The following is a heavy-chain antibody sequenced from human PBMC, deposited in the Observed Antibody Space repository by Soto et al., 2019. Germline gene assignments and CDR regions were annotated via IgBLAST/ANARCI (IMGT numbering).Heavy chain of an antibody. CDR3: ARLSEDVVVTAIPNYYYYGMDV. V-gene: IGHV5-10-1*01. J-gene: IGHJ6*02. D-gene: IGHD2-21*02. Sequence: RGESLKISCKGSGYSFTSYWISWVRQMPGKGLEWMGRIDPSDSYTNYSPSFQGHVTISADKSISTAYLQWSSLKASDTAMYYCARLSEDVVVTAIPNYYYYGMDVWGQGTTVTVSS. CDR2: IDPSDSYT. CDR1: GYSFTSYW.